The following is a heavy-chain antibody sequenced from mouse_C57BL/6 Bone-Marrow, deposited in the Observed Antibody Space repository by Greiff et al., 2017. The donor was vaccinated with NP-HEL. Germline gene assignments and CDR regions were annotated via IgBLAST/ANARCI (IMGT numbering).Heavy chain of an antibody. D-gene: IGHD2-4*01. Sequence: EVKLVESGGGLVQPGGSLKLSCAASGFTFSDYGMAWVRQAPRKGPEWVAFISNLAYSIYYADTVKGRFTISRENAKNTLYLEMSSLRSEDTAMYYCARRDDYDRFAYWGQGTLVTVSA. CDR2: ISNLAYSI. CDR1: GFTFSDYG. V-gene: IGHV5-15*01. CDR3: ARRDDYDRFAY. J-gene: IGHJ3*01.